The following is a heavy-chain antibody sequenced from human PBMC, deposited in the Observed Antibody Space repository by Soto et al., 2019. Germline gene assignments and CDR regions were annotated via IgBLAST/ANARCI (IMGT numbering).Heavy chain of an antibody. Sequence: GGSLRLSCAASGFTFDDYAMHWVRLAPGKGLGWVSGISWNSGDIYYADSVKGRFTISRDNAKNSLYLQMNSLRPDDTAMYYCAKDAIHVLLGYTYGAGGMDVWGQGTTVTVSS. J-gene: IGHJ6*02. D-gene: IGHD5-18*01. V-gene: IGHV3-9*01. CDR2: ISWNSGDI. CDR1: GFTFDDYA. CDR3: AKDAIHVLLGYTYGAGGMDV.